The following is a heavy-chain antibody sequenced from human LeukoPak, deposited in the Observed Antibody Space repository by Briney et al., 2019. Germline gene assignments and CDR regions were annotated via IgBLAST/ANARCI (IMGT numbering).Heavy chain of an antibody. CDR1: GFTFSDYF. CDR2: TSISGSII. V-gene: IGHV3-11*01. J-gene: IGHJ4*02. CDR3: ASGARSTFDY. Sequence: GGSLRLSCAASGFTFSDYFMTWIRQAPGKGLEWISYTSISGSIIYYADSVKGRFTISRDNAKNSLFLQMDSLRVEGTAVYYCASGARSTFDYWGQGTLVTVSS.